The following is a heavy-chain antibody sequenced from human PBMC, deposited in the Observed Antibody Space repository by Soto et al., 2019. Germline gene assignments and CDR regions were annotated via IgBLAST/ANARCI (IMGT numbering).Heavy chain of an antibody. V-gene: IGHV3-74*01. Sequence: GGSLRLSCAASGFTFSSYWMHWVRQAPGKGLVWVSRINSDGSSTSYADSVKGRFTISRDNAKNTLYLQMNSLRAEDTAVYYCAREGLHPYYYMDVWGKGTTVTVSS. J-gene: IGHJ6*03. CDR1: GFTFSSYW. D-gene: IGHD4-4*01. CDR2: INSDGSST. CDR3: AREGLHPYYYMDV.